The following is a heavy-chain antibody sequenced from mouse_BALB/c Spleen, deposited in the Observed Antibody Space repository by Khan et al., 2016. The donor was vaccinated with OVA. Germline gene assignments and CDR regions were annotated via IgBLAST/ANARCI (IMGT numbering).Heavy chain of an antibody. V-gene: IGHV5-6-5*01. D-gene: IGHD1-2*01. CDR3: SRGDYHGRGYFDV. CDR2: ISTGGST. J-gene: IGHJ1*01. Sequence: EVELVESGGGLVKPGGSLKLSCAASGLTFSIYAMSWVRQTPGKRLEWVASISTGGSTYYPDSAKGRFTISRDNARNILYLQMSSLRSEDTAMYYCSRGDYHGRGYFDVWGAGTTVTVSS. CDR1: GLTFSIYA.